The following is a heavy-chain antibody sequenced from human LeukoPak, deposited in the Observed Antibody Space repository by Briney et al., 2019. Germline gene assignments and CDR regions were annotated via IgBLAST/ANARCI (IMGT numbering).Heavy chain of an antibody. CDR3: ATLDSSIWSFDH. D-gene: IGHD3-22*01. CDR2: SRFSGST. Sequence: PSETLSLTCSVSGGSISSSTYYWGWIRQPPGKGLEWIGYSRFSGSTNYKPSLASRVTISLDTSKNQFSLKLTSVTAADTAMYYCATLDSSIWSFDHWGQGTLVTVSS. J-gene: IGHJ4*02. V-gene: IGHV4-61*05. CDR1: GGSISSSTYY.